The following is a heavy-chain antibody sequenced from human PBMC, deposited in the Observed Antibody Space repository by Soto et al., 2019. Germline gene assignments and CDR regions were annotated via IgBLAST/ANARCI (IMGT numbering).Heavy chain of an antibody. Sequence: PSETLSLTCAVYGGSFSGYYWSWIRQPPGKGLEWIGEINHSRSTNYNPSLKSRITISIDTSKNQFSLKLSSVTAADTSLYYCARGAGDYYYYGMDVWGQGTTVTVS. CDR1: GGSFSGYY. CDR2: INHSRST. J-gene: IGHJ6*02. CDR3: ARGAGDYYYYGMDV. V-gene: IGHV4-34*01.